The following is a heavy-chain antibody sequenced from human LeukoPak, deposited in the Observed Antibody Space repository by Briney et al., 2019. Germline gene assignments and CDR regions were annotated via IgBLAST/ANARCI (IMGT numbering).Heavy chain of an antibody. CDR2: ISGHGGST. CDR1: GFALSSFA. Sequence: GGSLRLSCVSGFALSSFAMTWVRQAPGKGLEWVSVISGHGGSTYYADSVKGRFTISRDNSKNTLYLEMNSLRAEDTAIYYCAKDRGHYDFWSASYSDVWGKGTTVTVSS. V-gene: IGHV3-23*01. D-gene: IGHD3-3*01. J-gene: IGHJ6*04. CDR3: AKDRGHYDFWSASYSDV.